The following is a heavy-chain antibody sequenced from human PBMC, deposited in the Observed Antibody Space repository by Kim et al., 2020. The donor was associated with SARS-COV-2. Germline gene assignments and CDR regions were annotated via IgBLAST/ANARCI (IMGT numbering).Heavy chain of an antibody. D-gene: IGHD3-10*01. J-gene: IGHJ3*02. Sequence: SETLSLTCTVSGGSISSYYWSWIRQPPGKGLEWIGYIYYSGSTNYNPSLKSRVTISVDTSKNQFSLKLSSVTAADTAVFYCASIQPPMVRGVIDGGSYEGDAFDIWGQGTMVTVSS. V-gene: IGHV4-59*08. CDR2: IYYSGST. CDR3: ASIQPPMVRGVIDGGSYEGDAFDI. CDR1: GGSISSYY.